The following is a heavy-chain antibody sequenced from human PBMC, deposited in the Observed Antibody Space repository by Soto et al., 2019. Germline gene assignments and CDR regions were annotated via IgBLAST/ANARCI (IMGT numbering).Heavy chain of an antibody. CDR1: GYTFTSYY. V-gene: IGHV1-46*01. CDR3: ARWVPFYDSSGYYSDY. D-gene: IGHD3-22*01. CDR2: INPSGGST. Sequence: ASVKVSCKASGYTFTSYYMHWVRQAPGQGLEWMGIINPSGGSTSYAQKFQGRVTMTRDTSTSTVYMELSSLRSEDTAVYYCARWVPFYDSSGYYSDYWGQGTLVTVSS. J-gene: IGHJ4*02.